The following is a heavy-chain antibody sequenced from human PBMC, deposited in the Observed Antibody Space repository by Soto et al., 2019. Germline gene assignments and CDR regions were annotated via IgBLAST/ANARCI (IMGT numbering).Heavy chain of an antibody. Sequence: GGSLRLSCAASGFTFKSYAMNWVRQAPGKGLAWVSAIGTDGNTYYANSVKGRFTISRDNSRTTLYLQMNSLRVEDTALYYCVRKYPGTRPFDYWGQGTLVTVSS. CDR1: GFTFKSYA. CDR2: IGTDGNT. CDR3: VRKYPGTRPFDY. D-gene: IGHD2-2*01. J-gene: IGHJ4*01. V-gene: IGHV3-23*01.